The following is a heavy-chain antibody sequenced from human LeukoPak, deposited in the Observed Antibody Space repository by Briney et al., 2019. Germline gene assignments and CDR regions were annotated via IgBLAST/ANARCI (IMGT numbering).Heavy chain of an antibody. D-gene: IGHD2-8*01. CDR2: ISDSGGST. V-gene: IGHV3-23*01. CDR1: GFTFSSYA. Sequence: PGGSLRLSCAASGFTFSSYAMSWVRQAPGKGLEWVSAISDSGGSTYDADSVKGRFTISRDNSKNTLYLQMNILRAEDTAVYYCAKDTSIGRYCTNGVCSPFDYWGQGTLVTVSS. CDR3: AKDTSIGRYCTNGVCSPFDY. J-gene: IGHJ4*02.